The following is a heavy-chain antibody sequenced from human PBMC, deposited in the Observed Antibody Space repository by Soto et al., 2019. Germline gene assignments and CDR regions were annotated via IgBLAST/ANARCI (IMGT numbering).Heavy chain of an antibody. D-gene: IGHD2-8*02. CDR1: DNTFTHYG. J-gene: IGHJ6*02. V-gene: IGHV1-18*01. CDR2: ISGYNGNT. CDR3: AATGGNYFGLDV. Sequence: QVRLVQSGSEVKKLGASVKVSCKSSDNTFTHYGINWVRQAPGQGLEWMGWISGYNGNTKYAQKFRDRVTMTADTSTRTAFMEGGSLTSDDTGVYFCAATGGNYFGLDVWGQGTTVTVSS.